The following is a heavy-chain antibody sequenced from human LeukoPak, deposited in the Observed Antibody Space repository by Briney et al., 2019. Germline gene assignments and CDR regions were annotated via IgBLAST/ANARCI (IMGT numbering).Heavy chain of an antibody. CDR2: INPNTGGT. V-gene: IGHV1-2*02. J-gene: IGHJ6*02. CDR1: GYTFTGYY. CDR3: ARDHTVTTAYYYYYYSMDV. Sequence: ASVKVSCKASGYTFTGYYMHWVRQAPGQGLEWMGWINPNTGGTNYAQKFQGRVTMTRDTSISTAYMELSRLRSDDTAVYYCARDHTVTTAYYYYYYSMDVWGQGTTVTVSS. D-gene: IGHD4-17*01.